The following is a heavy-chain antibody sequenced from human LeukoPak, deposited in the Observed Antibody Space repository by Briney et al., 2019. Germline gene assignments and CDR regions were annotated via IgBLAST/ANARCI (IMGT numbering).Heavy chain of an antibody. J-gene: IGHJ4*02. V-gene: IGHV3-23*01. CDR1: GFTFSIYA. Sequence: GGSLRLSCAASGFTFSIYAMNWVRQAPGKELEWVSVISNSGDRTYYADSVKGRFTISRDNSKNTLYLQMNSLRAEDTAVYFCARDRRYFDYWGQGTLVTVSS. CDR3: ARDRRYFDY. CDR2: ISNSGDRT.